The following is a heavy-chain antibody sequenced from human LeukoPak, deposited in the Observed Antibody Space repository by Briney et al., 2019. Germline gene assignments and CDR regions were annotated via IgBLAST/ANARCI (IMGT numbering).Heavy chain of an antibody. D-gene: IGHD3-16*01. CDR2: IISSGNYK. J-gene: IGHJ3*02. V-gene: IGHV3-21*01. CDR1: GFAFRSYS. Sequence: GGSLRLSCAASGFAFRSYSMNWVRQAPGKGLEWVSSIISSGNYKYCADSVKGRFTISRDNGKNSLYLQLNSLRAEDTAVYYCAREGIGDRGALDIWGQGTMVTVSS. CDR3: AREGIGDRGALDI.